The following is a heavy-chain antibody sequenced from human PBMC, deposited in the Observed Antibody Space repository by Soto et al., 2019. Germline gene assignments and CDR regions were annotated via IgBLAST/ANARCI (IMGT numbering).Heavy chain of an antibody. CDR3: ARALSARKTWFDP. CDR1: GYSISSGYY. D-gene: IGHD3-10*01. J-gene: IGHJ5*02. CDR2: IYHSGST. Sequence: PSETLSLTCAVSGYSISSGYYWGWIRQPPGKGLEWIGSIYHSGSTYYNPSLKSRVTISVDTSKNQFSLKLSSVTAADTAVYYCARALSARKTWFDPWGQGTLVTVS. V-gene: IGHV4-38-2*01.